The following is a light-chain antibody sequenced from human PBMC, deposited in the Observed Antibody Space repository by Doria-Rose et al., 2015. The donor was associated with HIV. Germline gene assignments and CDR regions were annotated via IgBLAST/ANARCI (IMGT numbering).Light chain of an antibody. CDR1: QSLLYTSKNY. V-gene: IGKV4-1*01. CDR3: QQYYDTPS. J-gene: IGKJ3*01. Sequence: PESLGMSLGGRATLNCKSNQSLLYTSKNYLAWYQQKPGQPPKLLIYWASTRQSGVPARFSGSGSGTDFTLTISSLEAEDEAVYYCQQYYDTPSFGPGTTVDIK. CDR2: WAS.